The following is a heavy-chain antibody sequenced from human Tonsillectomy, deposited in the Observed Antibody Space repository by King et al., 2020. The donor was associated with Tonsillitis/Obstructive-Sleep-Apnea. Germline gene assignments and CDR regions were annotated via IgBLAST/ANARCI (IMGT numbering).Heavy chain of an antibody. CDR1: GFSFSSYA. J-gene: IGHJ3*02. Sequence: VQLVESGGGLVQPGGSLRLSCAASGFSFSSYAMAWVRQAPGKGLEWGSAISGSGGRTFYADSVKGRVTISRDNSKNTLYLQMNSQKAEDTAVYYCSKDPPRGGVTGGRAFDIWGQGTMVTVSS. CDR3: SKDPPRGGVTGGRAFDI. CDR2: ISGSGGRT. D-gene: IGHD3-16*01. V-gene: IGHV3-23*04.